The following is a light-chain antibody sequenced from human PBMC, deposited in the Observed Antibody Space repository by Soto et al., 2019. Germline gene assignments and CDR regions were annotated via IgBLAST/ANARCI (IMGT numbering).Light chain of an antibody. Sequence: EIVLTQSPATLSLSPGETATLSCRASQSVSSSLAWYQQKPGQTPRLLIYDASNRATGIPARFSGSGSGTDFTITGSSLEPEDVAVYYCQQRTRWPLTFGGGTKVEIK. J-gene: IGKJ4*01. CDR3: QQRTRWPLT. CDR2: DAS. CDR1: QSVSSS. V-gene: IGKV3-11*01.